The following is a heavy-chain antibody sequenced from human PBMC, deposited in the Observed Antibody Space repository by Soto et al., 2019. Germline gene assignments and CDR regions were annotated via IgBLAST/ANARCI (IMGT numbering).Heavy chain of an antibody. V-gene: IGHV3-74*01. CDR3: TNVFDN. Sequence: EVQLVESGGDLVQPGGSLRLSCAASGVTLSNHWMHWVRQAPGKGLVWVSRIDAGSGTSYADSVKGRFTVSRDNAKNTLYLQMTSLRVEDTAVYYCTNVFDNWGQGILVTISS. CDR2: IDAGSGT. J-gene: IGHJ4*02. CDR1: GVTLSNHW.